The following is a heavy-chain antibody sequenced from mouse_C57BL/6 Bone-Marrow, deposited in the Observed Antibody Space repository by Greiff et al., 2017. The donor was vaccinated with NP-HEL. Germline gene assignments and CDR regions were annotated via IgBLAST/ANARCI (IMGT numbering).Heavy chain of an antibody. CDR3: TTEGYDYPFAY. D-gene: IGHD2-4*01. CDR2: IDPENGDT. J-gene: IGHJ3*01. V-gene: IGHV14-4*01. CDR1: GFNIKDDY. Sequence: DVQLVESGAELVRPGASVKLSCTASGFNIKDDYMHWVKQRPEQGLEWIGWIDPENGDTEYASKFQGKATITADTSSNTAYLQLSSLTSEDTAVYYCTTEGYDYPFAYWGQGTLVTVSA.